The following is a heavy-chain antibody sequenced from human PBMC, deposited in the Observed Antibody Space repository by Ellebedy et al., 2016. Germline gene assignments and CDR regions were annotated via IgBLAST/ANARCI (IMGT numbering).Heavy chain of an antibody. J-gene: IGHJ6*02. CDR2: INHSGST. V-gene: IGHV4-34*01. CDR3: ARMIGAAALQGGYYYYGMDV. CDR1: GGSFSGYY. D-gene: IGHD6-13*01. Sequence: GSLRLSCAVYGGSFSGYYWSWIRQPPGKGLEWIGEINHSGSTNYNPSLKSRVTISVDTSKNQFSLKLSSVTAADTAVYYCARMIGAAALQGGYYYYGMDVWGQGTTVTVSS.